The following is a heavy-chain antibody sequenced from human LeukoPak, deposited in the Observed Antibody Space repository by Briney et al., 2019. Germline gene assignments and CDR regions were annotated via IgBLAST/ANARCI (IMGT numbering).Heavy chain of an antibody. CDR1: GFTFTSSA. Sequence: GASVKVSCKASGFTFTSSAMQWVRQARGQRLEWIGWIVVGSGNTNYAQKFQERVTITRDMSTSTAYMELSSLRSEDTAVCYCAASYSHYYYYMDVWGKGTTVTVSS. V-gene: IGHV1-58*02. D-gene: IGHD2-15*01. CDR3: AASYSHYYYYMDV. CDR2: IVVGSGNT. J-gene: IGHJ6*03.